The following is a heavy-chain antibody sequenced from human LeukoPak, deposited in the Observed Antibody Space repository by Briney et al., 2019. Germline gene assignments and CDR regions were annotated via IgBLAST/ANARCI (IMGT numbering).Heavy chain of an antibody. Sequence: HGWSLRLSCAASGLTFSSYWMRWVRQAPGKGLEWVANIKQDGSEKRYVDSVKGRFTISRDNAKNSLYLQMNRLRAEDTAVYYCARLYRSGGSCYSCAFDIWGQGTMVTVSS. CDR1: GLTFSSYW. D-gene: IGHD2-15*01. CDR2: IKQDGSEK. V-gene: IGHV3-7*01. CDR3: ARLYRSGGSCYSCAFDI. J-gene: IGHJ3*02.